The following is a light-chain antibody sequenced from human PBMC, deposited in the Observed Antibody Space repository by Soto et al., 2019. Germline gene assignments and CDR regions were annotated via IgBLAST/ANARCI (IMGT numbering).Light chain of an antibody. Sequence: QSVLTQQPSVSGAPGQRVTISCTGSSSNIGAGYNVHWYQQLPGTAPKLLIYANSNRPSGVPDRFSGSKSGTSASLAITGLQAEDDADYYCQSYDTSLSVVFGGGTKLTVL. CDR2: ANS. J-gene: IGLJ2*01. CDR3: QSYDTSLSVV. V-gene: IGLV1-40*01. CDR1: SSNIGAGYN.